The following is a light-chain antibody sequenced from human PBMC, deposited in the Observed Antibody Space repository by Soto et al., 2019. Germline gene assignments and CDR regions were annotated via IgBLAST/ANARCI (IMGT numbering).Light chain of an antibody. CDR1: QSISGW. Sequence: DIQMTQSPSTLSASVVDSVSVTCLASQSISGWLAWYQQKPGKAPKLLIYDASTLESGVPSRFSATVSGTEFSLTITSLQPEDFATYYCQQLFDSPITFGQGTRLENK. CDR3: QQLFDSPIT. CDR2: DAS. J-gene: IGKJ5*01. V-gene: IGKV1-5*01.